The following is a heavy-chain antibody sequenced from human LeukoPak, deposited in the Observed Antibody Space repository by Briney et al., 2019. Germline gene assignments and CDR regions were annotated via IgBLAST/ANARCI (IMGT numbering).Heavy chain of an antibody. Sequence: GGSLRLSCAASGFTFSSYAMSWVRQAPGKGLEWVSAISGSGGSTHYADSVKGRFTISRDNSKNTLFLQLNSLRVEDTGVYYCAREYDSSWPSWGQGTLVTVSS. CDR1: GFTFSSYA. CDR3: AREYDSSWPS. CDR2: ISGSGGST. D-gene: IGHD3-22*01. V-gene: IGHV3-23*01. J-gene: IGHJ5*02.